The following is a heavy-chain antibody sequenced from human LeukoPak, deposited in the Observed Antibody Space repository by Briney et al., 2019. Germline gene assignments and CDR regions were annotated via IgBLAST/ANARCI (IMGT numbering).Heavy chain of an antibody. D-gene: IGHD2-2*01. V-gene: IGHV3-23*01. J-gene: IGHJ4*02. Sequence: GGSLRLSCAASGFTFSSYWMSWVRQAPGKGLEWVSAISGSGGSTYYADSVKGRFSISRDNSKNTLYLQMNSLRAEDTAVYYCARRGAQYQLLLAAFPDYWGQGTLVTVSS. CDR1: GFTFSSYW. CDR2: ISGSGGST. CDR3: ARRGAQYQLLLAAFPDY.